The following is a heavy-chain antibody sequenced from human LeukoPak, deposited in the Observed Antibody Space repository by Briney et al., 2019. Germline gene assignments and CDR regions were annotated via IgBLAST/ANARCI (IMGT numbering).Heavy chain of an antibody. CDR1: GGSISNYH. Sequence: PSETLSLTCTVSGGSISNYHWTWIRQPPGKGLEWIGQIHTSGSTNYNPPLKSRVTMSIDTPENQVSLTLRSVTAADTAVYYCARRDYSSGWSFDKWGQGTLVTVSS. CDR3: ARRDYSSGWSFDK. V-gene: IGHV4-4*07. D-gene: IGHD6-19*01. CDR2: IHTSGST. J-gene: IGHJ4*02.